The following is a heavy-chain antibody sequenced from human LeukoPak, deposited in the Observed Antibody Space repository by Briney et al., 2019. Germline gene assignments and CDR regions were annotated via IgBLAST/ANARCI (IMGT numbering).Heavy chain of an antibody. D-gene: IGHD5-12*01. CDR3: ARDTSGYGGYFDY. V-gene: IGHV1-69*01. CDR2: IIPIFGTA. J-gene: IGHJ4*02. Sequence: GASVKVSCKASGGTFSSYAISWVRQAPGQGLEWMGGIIPIFGTANYAQKFQGRVTITADESTSTAYVELSSLRSEDTAVYYCARDTSGYGGYFDYWGQGTLVTVSS. CDR1: GGTFSSYA.